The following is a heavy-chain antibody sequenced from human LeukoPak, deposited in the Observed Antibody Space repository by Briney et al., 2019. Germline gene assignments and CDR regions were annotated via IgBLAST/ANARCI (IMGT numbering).Heavy chain of an antibody. Sequence: PGGSLRLSCAASGFTFNNVWMNWVRQAPGKGLEWVAVTSSDLNVKLYADSVKGRFTISRDNSRSTLYLQMNSLRPEDTAIYYCAREGYYGSGSPPSLYFDYWGQGTPVTVSS. CDR1: GFTFNNVW. CDR3: AREGYYGSGSPPSLYFDY. V-gene: IGHV3-30*03. CDR2: TSSDLNVK. J-gene: IGHJ4*02. D-gene: IGHD3-10*01.